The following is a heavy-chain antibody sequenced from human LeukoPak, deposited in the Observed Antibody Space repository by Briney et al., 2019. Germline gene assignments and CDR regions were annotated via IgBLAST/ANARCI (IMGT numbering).Heavy chain of an antibody. CDR3: ARARGSSFQH. V-gene: IGHV4-59*01. J-gene: IGHJ1*01. D-gene: IGHD1-26*01. CDR2: IYYSGST. Sequence: SETLTLTCTVSGGSISSYYWSWIRQPPGKGLEWIGYIYYSGSTNYNPSLKSRVTISVDTSKNQFSLKLSSVTAADTAVYYCARARGSSFQHWGQGTLVTVSS. CDR1: GGSISSYY.